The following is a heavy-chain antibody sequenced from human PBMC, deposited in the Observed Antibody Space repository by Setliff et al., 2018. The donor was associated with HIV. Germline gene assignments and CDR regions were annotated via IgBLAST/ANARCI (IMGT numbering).Heavy chain of an antibody. CDR3: ARDYYDDTYYSPGIYYLYYMDV. D-gene: IGHD3-10*01. J-gene: IGHJ6*03. Sequence: KPSETLSLTCAVSGGSIMTGDWWSWVRQSPGKGLEWIGEISHSGSTYYNPSLRSRVTMSVDKSNNQFSLKLSSVTAADTAVYYCARDYYDDTYYSPGIYYLYYMDVWGKGTTVTVSS. CDR2: ISHSGST. CDR1: GGSIMTGDW. V-gene: IGHV4-4*02.